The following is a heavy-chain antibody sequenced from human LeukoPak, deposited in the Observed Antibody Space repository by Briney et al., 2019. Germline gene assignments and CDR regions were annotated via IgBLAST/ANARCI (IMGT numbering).Heavy chain of an antibody. D-gene: IGHD2-21*02. Sequence: PGGSLRLSCAASGFTFDIYWMSWVRQAPGRGLEWVANINQDGTVKYYLDSVKGRFTISRDNAKNSLYLQMNSLRAEDTALYHCAREVYCGGDCYSERGNWFDPWGQGTLVTVSS. CDR3: AREVYCGGDCYSERGNWFDP. CDR2: INQDGTVK. CDR1: GFTFDIYW. J-gene: IGHJ5*02. V-gene: IGHV3-7*03.